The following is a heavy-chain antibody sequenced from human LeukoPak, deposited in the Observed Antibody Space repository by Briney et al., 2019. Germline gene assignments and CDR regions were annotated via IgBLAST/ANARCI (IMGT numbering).Heavy chain of an antibody. CDR3: ARIDGGHHLSPFDY. CDR2: FYYSGST. Sequence: PSETLSLTCTVSGGSFSSSSYYWGWIRQPPGKGLEWIGSFYYSGSTYYNPSLKSRVTISVDTSKNQFSLKLSSVTAADTAIYYCARIDGGHHLSPFDYWGQGTLVTVSS. D-gene: IGHD4-23*01. CDR1: GGSFSSSSYY. J-gene: IGHJ4*02. V-gene: IGHV4-39*01.